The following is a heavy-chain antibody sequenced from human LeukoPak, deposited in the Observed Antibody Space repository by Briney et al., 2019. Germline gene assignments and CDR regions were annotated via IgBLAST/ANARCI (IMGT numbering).Heavy chain of an antibody. V-gene: IGHV3-9*03. J-gene: IGHJ4*02. CDR2: ISWNSGSI. D-gene: IGHD3-22*01. CDR3: AKGGYYYDSSGLDY. Sequence: GRSLRLSCAASGFTFDDYAMHWVRQAPGKGLEWVSGISWNSGSIGYADSVKGRFTISRDNAKNSLYLQMNSLRAEDMALYYCAKGGYYYDSSGLDYWGQGTLVTVSS. CDR1: GFTFDDYA.